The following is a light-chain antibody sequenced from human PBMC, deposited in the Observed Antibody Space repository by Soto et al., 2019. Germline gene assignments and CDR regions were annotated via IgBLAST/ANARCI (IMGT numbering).Light chain of an antibody. V-gene: IGKV1-5*03. CDR3: PHYDAYSRT. CDR1: QSISDW. J-gene: IGKJ1*01. CDR2: KAS. Sequence: DIQMTQSPSTLSASVGDRVTITCRASQSISDWLAWYQQKPGKAPNLLIYKASTLEGGVPSRFSGSGSGTEFTLTITSMQPDDSATYYRPHYDAYSRTFGQGTKVEIK.